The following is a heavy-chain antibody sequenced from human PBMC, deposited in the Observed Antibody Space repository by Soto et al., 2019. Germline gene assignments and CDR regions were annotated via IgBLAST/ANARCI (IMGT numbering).Heavy chain of an antibody. J-gene: IGHJ4*02. D-gene: IGHD3-16*02. CDR1: GFTFSNYA. CDR3: AKVPSQYIWGSYLRYYDY. Sequence: EVQILESGGGLVQPGGSLRLSYAASGFTFSNYAMTWVRQAPGRGLEWVSAVSANSDYAYYADSVKDRFTISRDNSKNTLYLQMDSLRAEDTAVYYCAKVPSQYIWGSYLRYYDYWGQGTLVTVSS. CDR2: VSANSDYA. V-gene: IGHV3-23*01.